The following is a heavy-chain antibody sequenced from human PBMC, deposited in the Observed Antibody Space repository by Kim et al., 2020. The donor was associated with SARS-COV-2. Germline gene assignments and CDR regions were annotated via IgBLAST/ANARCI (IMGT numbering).Heavy chain of an antibody. V-gene: IGHV7-4-1*02. J-gene: IGHJ4*02. CDR3: AGLWLVGEFDY. D-gene: IGHD6-19*01. Sequence: PTYAQGFTGRFVFSLDTSVSTAYLQISSLKAEDTAVYYCAGLWLVGEFDYWGQGTLVTVSS. CDR2: P.